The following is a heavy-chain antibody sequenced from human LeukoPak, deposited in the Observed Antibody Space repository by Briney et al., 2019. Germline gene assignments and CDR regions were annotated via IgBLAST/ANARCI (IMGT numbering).Heavy chain of an antibody. D-gene: IGHD6-19*01. V-gene: IGHV1-2*02. CDR2: INSKSGGT. CDR3: ARDLKMGYSSGRYSWGTGSSNDY. J-gene: IGHJ4*02. CDR1: GYTFTGYY. Sequence: ASVKVSCKASGYTFTGYYMHWVRQAPGQGLEWMGWINSKSGGTNYAQKFQGRVSMTRDTSINTAYMQLRSLRSDDTAVYYCARDLKMGYSSGRYSWGTGSSNDYWGQGTLVTVSS.